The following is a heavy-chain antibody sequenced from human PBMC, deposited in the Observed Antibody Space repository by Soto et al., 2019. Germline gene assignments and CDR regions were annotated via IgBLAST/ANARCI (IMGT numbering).Heavy chain of an antibody. J-gene: IGHJ5*02. CDR3: ARLRIATNNYKWFDP. D-gene: IGHD2-21*01. Sequence: SETLSLTCSVSGAALNSGNYYWSWIRQVPGKGLEWIGHIYVTGAVDYNPSLGDRITISQDTSERQFSLNLRLVTAADTAVYYCARLRIATNNYKWFDPWGQGTLVTVSS. V-gene: IGHV4-31*03. CDR2: IYVTGAV. CDR1: GAALNSGNYY.